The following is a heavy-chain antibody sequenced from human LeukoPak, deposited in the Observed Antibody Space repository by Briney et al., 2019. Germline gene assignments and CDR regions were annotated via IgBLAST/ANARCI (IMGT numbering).Heavy chain of an antibody. J-gene: IGHJ3*02. CDR2: INPNSGGT. CDR3: AMKKVVAATYDAFDI. V-gene: IGHV1-2*02. Sequence: ASVKVSCKTSGYTFTGYYMHWVRQAPGQGLEWRGWINPNSGGTNYAQTLQGRVTVTRDTSLSTAYMELSRLRSDDTAVYYCAMKKVVAATYDAFDIWGRGTMVTVSS. D-gene: IGHD2-15*01. CDR1: GYTFTGYY.